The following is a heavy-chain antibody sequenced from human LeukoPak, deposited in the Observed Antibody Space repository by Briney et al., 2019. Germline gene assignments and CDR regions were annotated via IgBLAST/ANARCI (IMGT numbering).Heavy chain of an antibody. Sequence: ASVKVSCKVSGDTLPELYTHWVRQAPGKGLEWMGGLDPESGEIIYAQKLQGRSTMTENTSTDTAYMELRSLRSENTAVYYCATGGQWDLLVFWGQGALVTVSS. D-gene: IGHD1-26*01. J-gene: IGHJ4*02. CDR1: GDTLPELY. CDR3: ATGGQWDLLVF. CDR2: LDPESGEI. V-gene: IGHV1-24*01.